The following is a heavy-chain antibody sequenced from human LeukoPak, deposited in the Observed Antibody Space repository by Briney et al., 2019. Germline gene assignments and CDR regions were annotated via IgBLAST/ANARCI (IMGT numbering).Heavy chain of an antibody. D-gene: IGHD1-26*01. Sequence: PSETLSLTCAVYGGSFSGYYWSWIRQPPGKGPEWIGEINHSGSTNYNPSPKSRVTISVDTSKNQFSLKLSSVTAADTAVYYCARGSGSYSRARPFDYWGQGTLVTVSS. J-gene: IGHJ4*02. CDR1: GGSFSGYY. CDR2: INHSGST. V-gene: IGHV4-34*01. CDR3: ARGSGSYSRARPFDY.